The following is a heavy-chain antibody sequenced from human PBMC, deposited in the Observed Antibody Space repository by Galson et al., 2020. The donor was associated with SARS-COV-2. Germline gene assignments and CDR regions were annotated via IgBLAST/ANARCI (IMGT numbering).Heavy chain of an antibody. Sequence: ASETLSLTCTVSGGSISSYYWSWIRQPAGNGLEWIGRIYTSGSTNYNPSLKSRVTMSVDTSKNQFSLKLSSVTAADTAVYYCAIYSSSWPIDYWGQGTLVTVSS. CDR3: AIYSSSWPIDY. J-gene: IGHJ4*02. D-gene: IGHD6-13*01. CDR1: GGSISSYY. V-gene: IGHV4-4*07. CDR2: IYTSGST.